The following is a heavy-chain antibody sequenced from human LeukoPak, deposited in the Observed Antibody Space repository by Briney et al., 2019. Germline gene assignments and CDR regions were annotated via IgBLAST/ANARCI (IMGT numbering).Heavy chain of an antibody. V-gene: IGHV1-69*01. CDR3: ARGGSYCSGGSCYSLAFDI. D-gene: IGHD2-15*01. CDR1: GGTFSSYA. Sequence: SSVKVSCKASGGTFSSYAISWVRQAPGQGLEWMGGIIPIFCTANYAQKFQGRVTITADESTSTAYMELSSLRSEDTAVYYCARGGSYCSGGSCYSLAFDIWGQGTMVTVSS. J-gene: IGHJ3*02. CDR2: IIPIFCTA.